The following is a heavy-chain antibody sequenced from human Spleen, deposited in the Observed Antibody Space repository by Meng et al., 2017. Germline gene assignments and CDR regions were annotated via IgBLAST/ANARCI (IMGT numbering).Heavy chain of an antibody. V-gene: IGHV1-2*06. CDR1: GYTFTAYY. J-gene: IGHJ4*02. Sequence: QVQLVQAGEECKKPGASVTVSCTPSGYTFTAYYIHWVRRAPGQGLDWMGRIDPNSGVTEYAQKFQGRVTMTGDTSISTAYMELSRLTSDDTAVYYCARDEDISAAGYLLGDFWGQGTLVTVSS. D-gene: IGHD6-13*01. CDR3: ARDEDISAAGYLLGDF. CDR2: IDPNSGVT.